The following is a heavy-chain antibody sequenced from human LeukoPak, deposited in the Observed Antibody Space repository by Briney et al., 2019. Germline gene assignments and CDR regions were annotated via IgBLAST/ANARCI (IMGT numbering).Heavy chain of an antibody. CDR3: ARERVYDSSGYYYVYDFDY. J-gene: IGHJ4*02. D-gene: IGHD3-22*01. CDR2: ISYDGSNK. CDR1: GFTFSSYG. Sequence: GGSLRLSCAASGFTFSSYGMHWVRQAPRKGLEWVAVISYDGSNKYYADSVKGRSTISRDNSKNTLYLQMNSLRAEDTAVYYCARERVYDSSGYYYVYDFDYWGQGTLVTVSS. V-gene: IGHV3-30*19.